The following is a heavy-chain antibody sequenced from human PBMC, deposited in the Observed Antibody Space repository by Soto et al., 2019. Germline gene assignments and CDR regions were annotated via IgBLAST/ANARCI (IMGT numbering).Heavy chain of an antibody. Sequence: QVQLVQSGAEVKKPGSSVKVSCKASGDSFSSYSVIWVRQAPGQGLEGMGTLIPSFTLTNYAPRCKGRVTITADSSTYPVYMQLNSLRSDDTAFYYCARHFPGHCSTTTCYGAGDYWGQGTLVTVSS. CDR1: GDSFSSYS. V-gene: IGHV1-69*02. CDR2: LIPSFTLT. J-gene: IGHJ4*02. D-gene: IGHD2-2*01. CDR3: ARHFPGHCSTTTCYGAGDY.